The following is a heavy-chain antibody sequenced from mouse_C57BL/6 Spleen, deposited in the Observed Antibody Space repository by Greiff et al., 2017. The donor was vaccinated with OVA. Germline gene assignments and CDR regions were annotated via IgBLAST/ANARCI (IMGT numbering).Heavy chain of an antibody. J-gene: IGHJ4*01. D-gene: IGHD3-1*01. Sequence: VQLQESGAELAKPGASVKLSCKASGYTFTSYWMHWVNQRPGKGLEWIGYINPSSGYTKYNQKFKDKATLTADKSSSTAYMQLSSLTYEDSAVYYCASGDRAYAMAYWGQGTSVTVSS. CDR3: ASGDRAYAMAY. V-gene: IGHV1-7*01. CDR2: INPSSGYT. CDR1: GYTFTSYW.